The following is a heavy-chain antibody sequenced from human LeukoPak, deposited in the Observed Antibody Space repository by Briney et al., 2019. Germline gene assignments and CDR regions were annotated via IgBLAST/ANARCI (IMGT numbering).Heavy chain of an antibody. CDR1: GYTFTSYG. Sequence: ASVKVSCKASGYTFTSYGISWVRQAPGQGLEWMGWISAYNGNTNYAQKLQGRVTMTTDTSTSTAYMELRSLRSDDTAVYYCARDQGYSSSLYYFDYWGQGTLVTASS. CDR2: ISAYNGNT. D-gene: IGHD6-13*01. CDR3: ARDQGYSSSLYYFDY. V-gene: IGHV1-18*01. J-gene: IGHJ4*02.